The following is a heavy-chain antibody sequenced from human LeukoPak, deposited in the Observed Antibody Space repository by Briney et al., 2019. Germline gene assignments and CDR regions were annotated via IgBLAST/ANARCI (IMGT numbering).Heavy chain of an antibody. CDR1: GFTFTDYS. CDR3: ARDGSGFYYYSYTDV. V-gene: IGHV3-21*01. Sequence: GGSLRLSCAASGFTFTDYSMRWVRQAPGKGLEWVSSISTVSTYTFYSDSVKGRFTISRDNGKNTLYLQMSSLSAEDTAVYYCARDGSGFYYYSYTDVWGRGTAVTVSS. CDR2: ISTVSTYT. D-gene: IGHD6-25*01. J-gene: IGHJ6*03.